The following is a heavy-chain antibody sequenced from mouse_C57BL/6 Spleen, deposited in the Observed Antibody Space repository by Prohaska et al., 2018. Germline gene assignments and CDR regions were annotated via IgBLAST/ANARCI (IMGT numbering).Heavy chain of an antibody. D-gene: IGHD1-1*01. Sequence: HGKSLEWIGVINPYNGGTSYNQKFKGKATLTVDKSSSTAYMELNSLTSEDSAVYYCARRIDYYGSSLDAMDYWGQGTSVTVSS. CDR3: ARRIDYYGSSLDAMDY. CDR2: INPYNGGT. J-gene: IGHJ4*01. V-gene: IGHV1-19*01.